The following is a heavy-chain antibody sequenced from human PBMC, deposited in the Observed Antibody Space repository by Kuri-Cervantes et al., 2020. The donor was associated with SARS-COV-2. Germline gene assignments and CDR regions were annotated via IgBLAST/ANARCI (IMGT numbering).Heavy chain of an antibody. Sequence: GSLRLSCTVSGGSISSSSYYWGWIRQPPGKGLEWIGRIYYSGSTYYNPPLKSRVTISVDTSKNQFSLKLSSVTAADTAVYYCARTGYCSSTSCYDNWFDPWGQGTLVTVSS. V-gene: IGHV4-39*01. D-gene: IGHD2-2*01. CDR3: ARTGYCSSTSCYDNWFDP. CDR2: IYYSGST. CDR1: GGSISSSSYY. J-gene: IGHJ5*02.